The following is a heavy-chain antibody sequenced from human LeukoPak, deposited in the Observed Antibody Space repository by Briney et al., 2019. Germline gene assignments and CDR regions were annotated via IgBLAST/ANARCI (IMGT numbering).Heavy chain of an antibody. CDR3: AREGGGSYCDY. Sequence: GGSLRLSCAASGFTFSSYNMNWVRQAPGKGLEWVSYISSSSSTIYYADSVKGRFTISRDNAKNSLYLQMNSLRAEDTAVYYCAREGGGSYCDYWGQGTLVTVSS. V-gene: IGHV3-48*01. J-gene: IGHJ4*02. CDR1: GFTFSSYN. D-gene: IGHD1-26*01. CDR2: ISSSSSTI.